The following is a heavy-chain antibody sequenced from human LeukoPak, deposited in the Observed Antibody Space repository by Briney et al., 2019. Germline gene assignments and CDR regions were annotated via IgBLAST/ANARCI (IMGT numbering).Heavy chain of an antibody. J-gene: IGHJ6*03. CDR1: GYTFTSYA. V-gene: IGHV1-3*01. CDR3: ARGTVRGDYYYYMDV. D-gene: IGHD1-26*01. CDR2: ISAYNGNT. Sequence: GASVKVSCKASGYTFTSYAMHWVRQAPGQRLEWMGWISAYNGNTNYAQKLQGRVTITADESTSTAYMELSSLRSEDTAVYYCARGTVRGDYYYYMDVWGKGTTVTISS.